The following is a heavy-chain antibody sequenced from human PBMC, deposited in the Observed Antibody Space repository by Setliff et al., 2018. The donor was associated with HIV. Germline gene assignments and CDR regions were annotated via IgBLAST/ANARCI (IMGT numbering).Heavy chain of an antibody. Sequence: GESLKISCKGSGYSFTSNWIGWVRQMPGKGLEWMGIIYPADSDTRYSPSFQGQVTISADKSIRTAYLQWSSLKASDTAMYYCARRFPDGYYDSSGYYYDAFDIWGQGTMVTVSS. CDR2: IYPADSDT. D-gene: IGHD3-22*01. CDR3: ARRFPDGYYDSSGYYYDAFDI. CDR1: GYSFTSNW. J-gene: IGHJ3*02. V-gene: IGHV5-51*01.